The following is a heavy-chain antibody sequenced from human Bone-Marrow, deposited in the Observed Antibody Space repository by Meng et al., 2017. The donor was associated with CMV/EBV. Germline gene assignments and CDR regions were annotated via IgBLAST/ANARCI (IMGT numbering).Heavy chain of an antibody. D-gene: IGHD2-2*01. V-gene: IGHV3-20*04. CDR3: ARDTKQEYCSSTSCYKDDGMDV. CDR1: GFTFDDYG. J-gene: IGHJ6*02. Sequence: GESLKISCAASGFTFDDYGMSWVRQAPGKGLEWVSGINWNGGSTGYADSVKGRFTISRDNAKNSLYLQMNSLRAEDTALYYCARDTKQEYCSSTSCYKDDGMDVWGQGTTVTFSS. CDR2: INWNGGST.